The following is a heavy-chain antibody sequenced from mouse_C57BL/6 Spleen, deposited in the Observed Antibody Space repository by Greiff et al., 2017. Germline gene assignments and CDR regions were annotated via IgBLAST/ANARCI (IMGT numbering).Heavy chain of an antibody. J-gene: IGHJ2*01. CDR1: GYTFTDYY. CDR3: AREGFPRGYFDY. CDR2: INPNNGGT. V-gene: IGHV1-26*01. Sequence: EVQLQQSGPELVKPGASVKISCKASGYTFTDYYMNWVKQSHGKSLEWIGDINPNNGGTSYNQKFKGKATLTVDKSSSTAYMELRSLTSEDSAVYDCAREGFPRGYFDYWGQGTTLTVSS. D-gene: IGHD3-1*01.